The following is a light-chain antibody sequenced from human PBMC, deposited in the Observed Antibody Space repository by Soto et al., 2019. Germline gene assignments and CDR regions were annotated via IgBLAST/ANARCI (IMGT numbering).Light chain of an antibody. J-gene: IGKJ3*01. CDR1: QSVSSSY. CDR3: QQYGSSPFT. CDR2: GAS. V-gene: IGKV3-20*01. Sequence: EIVLTQSPVTLSLSPGERATLSCRASQSVSSSYLAWYQQKPGQAPRLLIYGASSRATGIPDRFSGSGSGTDFTLTISRMEPEDFAVYYCQQYGSSPFTFGPATKVDIK.